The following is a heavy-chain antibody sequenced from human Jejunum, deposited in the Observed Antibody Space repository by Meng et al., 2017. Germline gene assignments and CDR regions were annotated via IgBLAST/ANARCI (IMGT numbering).Heavy chain of an antibody. D-gene: IGHD6-19*01. Sequence: QGQLEEPGPVLVKPSGTLVLTCAVSGDSSSSDNWWSWVRQPPGKGPEWIGDIFRTGTSNYSPSLRSRVAIYMDKSKNQFSLSLNSVTAADTAVYYCARKGGTYSTGHFPHFDYWGQGTLVTVSS. J-gene: IGHJ4*02. CDR3: ARKGGTYSTGHFPHFDY. CDR2: IFRTGTS. V-gene: IGHV4-4*02. CDR1: GDSSSSDNW.